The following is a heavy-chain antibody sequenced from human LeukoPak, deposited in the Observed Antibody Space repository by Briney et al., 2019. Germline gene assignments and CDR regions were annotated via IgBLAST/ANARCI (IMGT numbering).Heavy chain of an antibody. CDR2: ISAYNGNT. J-gene: IGHJ4*02. CDR3: ARAVEQGYSYGLYFDY. Sequence: GASVKVSRKASGYTFTSYGITWVRQAPGQGLEWMGWISAYNGNTDYAQKLQGRVTMTTDTSTTTAYMELRSLRSDDTAVYYCARAVEQGYSYGLYFDYWGQGTLVTVSS. CDR1: GYTFTSYG. D-gene: IGHD5-18*01. V-gene: IGHV1-18*01.